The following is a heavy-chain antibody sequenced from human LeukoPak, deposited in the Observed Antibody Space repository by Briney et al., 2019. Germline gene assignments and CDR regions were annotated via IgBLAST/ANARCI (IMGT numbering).Heavy chain of an antibody. J-gene: IGHJ5*02. CDR1: GGSISSSSYY. CDR3: ASLPYYYDSSGYSNWFDP. V-gene: IGHV4-39*07. CDR2: IYYSGST. D-gene: IGHD3-22*01. Sequence: SETLSLTCTVSGGSISSSSYYWGWIRQPPGKGLEWIGSIYYSGSTYYNPSLKSRVTISVDTSKNQFSLKLSSVTAADTAVYYCASLPYYYDSSGYSNWFDPWGQGTLVTVSS.